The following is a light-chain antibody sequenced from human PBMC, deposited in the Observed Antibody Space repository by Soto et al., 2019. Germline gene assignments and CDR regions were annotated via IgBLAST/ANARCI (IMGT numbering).Light chain of an antibody. CDR3: SSYSSSSTLRL. CDR1: SSDVGGYNY. J-gene: IGLJ2*01. CDR2: DVS. V-gene: IGLV2-14*01. Sequence: QSVLTQPASVSGSPGPSITISCTGTSSDVGGYNYVSWYQQHPGRAPKVMIYDVSSRPSGVSNRFSGSKSGNTASLTISGLQAEDEADYYCSSYSSSSTLRLFGGGTKLTVL.